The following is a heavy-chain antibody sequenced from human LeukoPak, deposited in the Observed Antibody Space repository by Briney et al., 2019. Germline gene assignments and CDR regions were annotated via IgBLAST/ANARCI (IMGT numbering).Heavy chain of an antibody. CDR1: GGSFSGYY. D-gene: IGHD3-10*01. Sequence: SETLSLTCAVYGGSFSGYYWSWIRQPPGKGLEWIGEINHSGSTNYNPSLKSRVTISVDTSKNQLSLKLSSVTAADTAVYYCASVSGSYYRPPRDYWGQGTLVTVSS. J-gene: IGHJ4*02. CDR3: ASVSGSYYRPPRDY. V-gene: IGHV4-34*01. CDR2: INHSGST.